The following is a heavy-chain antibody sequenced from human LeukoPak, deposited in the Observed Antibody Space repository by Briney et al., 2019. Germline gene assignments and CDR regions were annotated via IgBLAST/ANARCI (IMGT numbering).Heavy chain of an antibody. CDR3: ARGSTVDTVATPLKY. CDR2: MNPNSGKT. D-gene: IGHD5-12*01. J-gene: IGHJ4*02. Sequence: ASVKVSCKASGYTFTSYDINWVRQATGQGLEWMGWMNPNSGKTGYGQKFQGRVTMTRSTSISTAYMELSSLRSEDTAVYYSARGSTVDTVATPLKYWGQGTLVTVSS. V-gene: IGHV1-8*01. CDR1: GYTFTSYD.